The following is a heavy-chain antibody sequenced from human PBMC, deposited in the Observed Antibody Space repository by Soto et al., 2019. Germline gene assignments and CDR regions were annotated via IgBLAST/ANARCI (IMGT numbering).Heavy chain of an antibody. CDR3: ARGTAITGTYDNWFDP. CDR2: IWYDGSNE. Sequence: GGSLRLSCAASGFTFSNYGMHWVRQAPGRGLEWVAVIWYDGSNEYYADSVKGRFTISRDNSKNTLYLQMNSLRAEDTAVYYCARGTAITGTYDNWFDPWGQGTLVTVSS. J-gene: IGHJ5*02. V-gene: IGHV3-33*01. CDR1: GFTFSNYG. D-gene: IGHD1-7*01.